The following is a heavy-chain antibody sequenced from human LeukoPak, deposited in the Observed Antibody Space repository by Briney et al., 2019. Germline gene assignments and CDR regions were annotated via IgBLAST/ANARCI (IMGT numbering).Heavy chain of an antibody. D-gene: IGHD2-2*01. CDR3: ARDDKEIEPAAILV. CDR2: IIPMFGIA. CDR1: GGTFSSYA. V-gene: IGHV1-69*13. J-gene: IGHJ4*02. Sequence: ASVKVSCKASGGTFSSYAISWVRQAPGQGLEWMGGIIPMFGIANYAQKFQGRVTITADESTSTAYMELSSLRSEDTAMYYCARDDKEIEPAAILVWGQGTLVTVSS.